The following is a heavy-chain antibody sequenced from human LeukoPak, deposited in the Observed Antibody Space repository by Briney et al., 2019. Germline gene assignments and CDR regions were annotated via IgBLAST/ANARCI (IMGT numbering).Heavy chain of an antibody. J-gene: IGHJ6*02. CDR1: GFAFSSYT. CDR2: MKEDGSEI. V-gene: IGHV3-7*04. Sequence: GGSLRLTCAASGFAFSSYTMSWVRQAPGKGLECVAKMKEDGSEIQYVDSVKGRFTISRDNAKNSLYLQMNSLRAEDTAVYYCTRDMDVWGQGTTVTVSS. CDR3: TRDMDV.